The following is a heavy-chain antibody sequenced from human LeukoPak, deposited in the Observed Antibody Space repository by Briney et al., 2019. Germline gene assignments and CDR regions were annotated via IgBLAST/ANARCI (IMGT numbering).Heavy chain of an antibody. D-gene: IGHD3-10*01. Sequence: PGGSLRLSCAASGFIFSDYSMSWIRQAPGKGLEWVSYISTHSTYTHYADSVRGRFTISRDNAKNSLYLQMNSLRAEDTAVYYCATYYYAPGSSDWGQGTLVTVSS. V-gene: IGHV3-11*03. CDR3: ATYYYAPGSSD. CDR2: ISTHSTYT. J-gene: IGHJ4*02. CDR1: GFIFSDYS.